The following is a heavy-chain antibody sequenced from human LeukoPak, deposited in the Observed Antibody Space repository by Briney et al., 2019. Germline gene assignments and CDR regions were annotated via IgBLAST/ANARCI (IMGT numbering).Heavy chain of an antibody. V-gene: IGHV3-30-3*01. D-gene: IGHD1-26*01. CDR1: GFTFSSYA. J-gene: IGHJ3*02. CDR2: ISYDGSNK. Sequence: GGSLRPSCAASGFTFSSYAMHWVRQAPGKGLEWVAVISYDGSNKYYADSVKGRFTISRDNSKNTLYLQMNSLRAEDTAVYYCARSVRYSGTYDAFDIWGQGTMVTVSS. CDR3: ARSVRYSGTYDAFDI.